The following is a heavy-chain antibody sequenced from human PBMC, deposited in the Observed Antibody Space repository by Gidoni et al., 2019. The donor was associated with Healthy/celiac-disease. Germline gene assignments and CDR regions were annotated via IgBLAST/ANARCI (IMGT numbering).Heavy chain of an antibody. CDR2: ISYDGSNK. D-gene: IGHD6-19*01. Sequence: EWVAVISYDGSNKYYADSVKGRFTISRDNSKNTLYLQMNSLRAEDTAVYYCAKGNLLHIAVAGTWLDYWGQGTLVTVSS. CDR3: AKGNLLHIAVAGTWLDY. V-gene: IGHV3-30*18. J-gene: IGHJ4*02.